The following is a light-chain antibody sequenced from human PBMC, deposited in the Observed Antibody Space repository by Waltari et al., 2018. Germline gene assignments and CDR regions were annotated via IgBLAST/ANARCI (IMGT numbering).Light chain of an antibody. V-gene: IGKV3-11*01. CDR1: QSVSSY. CDR2: DAS. Sequence: EIVLTQSPATLSLSPGERATLSCRASQSVSSYLAWYQQKPGQAPRLLIYDASNRATGIPARFSGIGSGTDFTLTISSLEPEDFAVYYCQQRSNWPPGRTFGGGTKVEIK. CDR3: QQRSNWPPGRT. J-gene: IGKJ4*01.